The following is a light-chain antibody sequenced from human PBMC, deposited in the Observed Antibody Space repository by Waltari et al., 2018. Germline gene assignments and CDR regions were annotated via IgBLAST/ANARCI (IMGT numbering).Light chain of an antibody. J-gene: IGLJ3*02. CDR3: QSYDSSLSEV. CDR2: GNS. V-gene: IGLV1-40*01. CDR1: RSNIGAGYG. Sequence: QSVLTQPPPVSGAPGQRVTISFTGSRSNIGAGYGAHWYQQLPGTAPKLLIYGNSDRPSGVPDRFSGSKSGTSASLAITGLQAEDEADYYCQSYDSSLSEVFGGGTKLTVL.